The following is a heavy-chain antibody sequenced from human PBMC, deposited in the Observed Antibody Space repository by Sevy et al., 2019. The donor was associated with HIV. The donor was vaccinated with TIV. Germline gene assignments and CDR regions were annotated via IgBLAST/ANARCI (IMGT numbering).Heavy chain of an antibody. CDR3: ARDIFRSLMVSMIRGGRSFYFDY. J-gene: IGHJ4*02. CDR2: IWYDGSNK. V-gene: IGHV3-33*01. CDR1: GFTFSDYG. D-gene: IGHD3-10*01. Sequence: GGSLRLSCEASGFTFSDYGMHWVRQAPGKGLEWVAVIWYDGSNKYYEDSVKGGFTISRDNSKNTLYLQMNSLRAEVTAVYYRARDIFRSLMVSMIRGGRSFYFDYWGQGTLVTVSS.